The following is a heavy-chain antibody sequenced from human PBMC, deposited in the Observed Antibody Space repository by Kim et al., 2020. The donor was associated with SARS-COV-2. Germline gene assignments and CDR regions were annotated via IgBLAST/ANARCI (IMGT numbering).Heavy chain of an antibody. CDR2: IIPIFGTA. Sequence: SVKVSCKASGGTFSSYAISWVRQAPGQGLEWMGGIIPIFGTANYAQKFQGRVTITADESTSTAYMELSSLRSEDTAVYYCARGSSPIIDYYGSGSRNYYYGMDVWGQGTTVTVSS. CDR1: GGTFSSYA. J-gene: IGHJ6*02. D-gene: IGHD3-10*01. V-gene: IGHV1-69*13. CDR3: ARGSSPIIDYYGSGSRNYYYGMDV.